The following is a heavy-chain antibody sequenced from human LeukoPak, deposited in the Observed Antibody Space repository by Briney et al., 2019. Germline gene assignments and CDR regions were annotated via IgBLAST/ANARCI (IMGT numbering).Heavy chain of an antibody. CDR1: GYSISSGCY. CDR3: ARVRVIDWGSSYFDY. J-gene: IGHJ4*02. CDR2: IYHSGST. V-gene: IGHV4-38-2*02. Sequence: SETLSLTCIVSGYSISSGCYWGWIRPPPGKGLEWIGSIYHSGSTHYNPSLKSRVTISVDTSKNQFSLKLSSVTAADTAVYFCARVRVIDWGSSYFDYWGQGNLVTVSS. D-gene: IGHD3-9*01.